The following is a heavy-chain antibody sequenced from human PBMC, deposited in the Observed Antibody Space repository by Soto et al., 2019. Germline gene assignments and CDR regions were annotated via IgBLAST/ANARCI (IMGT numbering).Heavy chain of an antibody. V-gene: IGHV3-23*01. CDR2: ISGSGGST. CDR1: GFTFSSYA. Sequence: SLRLSCASSGFTFSSYAMSWVRQAPGKGLEWVSAISGSGGSTYYADSVKGRFTISRDNSKNTLYLQMNSLRAEDTAVYYCAKDRIGGYYYDSSGHDAFDIWGQGTMVTVSS. CDR3: AKDRIGGYYYDSSGHDAFDI. D-gene: IGHD3-22*01. J-gene: IGHJ3*02.